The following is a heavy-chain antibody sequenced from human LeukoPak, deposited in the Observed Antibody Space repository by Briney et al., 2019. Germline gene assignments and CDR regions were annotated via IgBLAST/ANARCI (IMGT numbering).Heavy chain of an antibody. CDR2: IYYTGST. CDR1: GGSISSDY. CDR3: ARLGGNDAFDI. J-gene: IGHJ3*02. V-gene: IGHV4-59*08. Sequence: SETLSLTCTVSGGSISSDYWSWIRQPPGKGLEWIGYIYYTGSTNYNPSLKSRVTISVDTSKNQFSLKLSSVTAADTAVYYCARLGGNDAFDIWGQGTMVTVSS. D-gene: IGHD4-23*01.